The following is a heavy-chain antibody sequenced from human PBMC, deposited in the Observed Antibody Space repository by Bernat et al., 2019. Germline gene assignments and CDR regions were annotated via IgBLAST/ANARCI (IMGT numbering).Heavy chain of an antibody. CDR1: GFTFSSYA. Sequence: EVQLVESGGGLVQPGGSLRLSCAASGFTFSSYAMSWVRQAPGKGLQWVSAISGSGGSTYSADSVKGRFTISRDNSKNTLYLQMNSLRAEDTAVYYCTAGIGVFIAVAGTPSRDYWGQGTLVTVSS. CDR2: ISGSGGST. V-gene: IGHV3-23*04. J-gene: IGHJ4*02. CDR3: TAGIGVFIAVAGTPSRDY. D-gene: IGHD6-19*01.